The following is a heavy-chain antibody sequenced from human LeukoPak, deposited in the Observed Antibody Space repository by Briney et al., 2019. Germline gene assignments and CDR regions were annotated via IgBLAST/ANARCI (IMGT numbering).Heavy chain of an antibody. CDR1: GYTFTSYA. V-gene: IGHV1-3*01. CDR2: INAGNGNT. Sequence: ASVKVSCKASGYTFTSYAMRWVRQAPGQRLEWMGWINAGNGNTKYSQKFQGRVTITRDTSASTAYMELSSLRSEDTAVYYCARAGEYFDWLLFPYNWFDPWGQGTLVTVSS. CDR3: ARAGEYFDWLLFPYNWFDP. D-gene: IGHD3-9*01. J-gene: IGHJ5*02.